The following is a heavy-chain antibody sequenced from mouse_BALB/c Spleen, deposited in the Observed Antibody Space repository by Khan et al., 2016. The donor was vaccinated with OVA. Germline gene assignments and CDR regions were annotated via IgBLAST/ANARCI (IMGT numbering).Heavy chain of an antibody. V-gene: IGHV5-6*01. CDR1: GFTFSSYS. J-gene: IGHJ3*01. Sequence: EVELVESGGDLVEPGGSLKLSCAASGFTFSSYSMSWVRQTPDKRLEWVATISSGGDYTYYPDIVKGRFTISRDNAKNTLYLQMSSLKSEDTAMYYWASHLTGSFAYGGQGRLVAVAA. D-gene: IGHD4-1*01. CDR2: ISSGGDYT. CDR3: ASHLTGSFAY.